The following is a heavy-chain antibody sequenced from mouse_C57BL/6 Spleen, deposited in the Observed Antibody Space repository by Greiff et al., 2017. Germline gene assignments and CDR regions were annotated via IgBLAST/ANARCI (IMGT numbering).Heavy chain of an antibody. Sequence: QVQLQQPGAELVKPGASVKMSCKASGYTFTSYWLTWVKQRPGQGLEWIGDIYPGSGSTNYNEKFKSKATLTVDTSSSTAYMQLSSLTSEDSAVXYCARAGANYYAMDYWGQGTSGTVSS. CDR2: IYPGSGST. CDR1: GYTFTSYW. CDR3: ARAGANYYAMDY. J-gene: IGHJ4*01. V-gene: IGHV1-55*01.